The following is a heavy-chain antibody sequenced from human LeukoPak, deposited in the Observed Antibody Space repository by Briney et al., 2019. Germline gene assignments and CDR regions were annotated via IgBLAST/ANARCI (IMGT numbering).Heavy chain of an antibody. CDR1: GGSFSGYY. J-gene: IGHJ4*02. D-gene: IGHD1-14*01. CDR2: INHSGST. V-gene: IGHV4-34*01. Sequence: SETLSLTCAVYGGSFSGYYWSWIRQPPGKGLEWIGEINHSGSTNYNPSLKSRVTISVDTSKNQFSLKLSSVTAADTAVYYWARGRRAHIKDYWGQGTLVTVSS. CDR3: ARGRRAHIKDY.